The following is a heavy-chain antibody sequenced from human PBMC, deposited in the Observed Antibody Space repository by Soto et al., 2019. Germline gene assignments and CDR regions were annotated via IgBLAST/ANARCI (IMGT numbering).Heavy chain of an antibody. D-gene: IGHD1-7*01. CDR3: AKRPLELHMYDY. Sequence: GGSLRLSCTACGFIFRNYVMTWVRQAPGKGLKWVSSIIGSGGTTYYTDSVKGRFTISRDNSKNSLFLQINSLRAEDTAVYYCAKRPLELHMYDYWGQGSLVTVSS. V-gene: IGHV3-23*01. J-gene: IGHJ4*02. CDR1: GFIFRNYV. CDR2: IIGSGGTT.